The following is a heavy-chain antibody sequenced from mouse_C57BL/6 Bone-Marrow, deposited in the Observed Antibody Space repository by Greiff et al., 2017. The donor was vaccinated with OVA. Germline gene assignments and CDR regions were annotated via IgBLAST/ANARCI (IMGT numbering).Heavy chain of an antibody. D-gene: IGHD2-4*01. CDR3: TARGYDYDEAMDY. J-gene: IGHJ4*01. V-gene: IGHV6-6*01. CDR2: IRNKANNHAT. Sequence: EVQGVESGGGLVQPGGSMKLSCAASGFTFSDAWMDWVRQSPEKGLEWVAEIRNKANNHATYYAESVKGRFTISRDDSKSSVYLQMNSLRAEDTGIYYCTARGYDYDEAMDYWGQGTSVTVSS. CDR1: GFTFSDAW.